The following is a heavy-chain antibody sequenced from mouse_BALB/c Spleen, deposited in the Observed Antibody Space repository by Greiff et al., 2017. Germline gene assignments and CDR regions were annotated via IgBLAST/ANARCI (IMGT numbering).Heavy chain of an antibody. CDR1: GYTFTSYY. CDR2: IYPGNVNT. Sequence: QVQLKQSGPELVKPGASVRISCKASGYTFTSYYIHWVKQRPGQGLEWIGWIYPGNVNTKYNEKFKGKATLTADKSSSTAYMQLSSLTSEDSAVYFCARSDGSSRGAMDYWGQGTSVTVSS. J-gene: IGHJ4*01. D-gene: IGHD1-1*01. V-gene: IGHV1S56*01. CDR3: ARSDGSSRGAMDY.